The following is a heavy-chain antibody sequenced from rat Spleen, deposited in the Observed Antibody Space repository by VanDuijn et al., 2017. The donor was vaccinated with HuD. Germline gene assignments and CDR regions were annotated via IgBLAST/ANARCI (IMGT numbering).Heavy chain of an antibody. CDR2: ISPTGGSP. D-gene: IGHD1-10*01. CDR3: TRHNNYYFDY. J-gene: IGHJ2*01. CDR1: GFTFSNFG. V-gene: IGHV5-19*01. Sequence: EVQLVESGGGLVQPGRSLKLSCAASGFTFSNFGLHWIRQAPTKGLEWVAAISPTGGSPYYRDSVKGRFTISRDNAKSTLYLQMNSLRSEDTATYYCTRHNNYYFDYWGQGVMVTVSS.